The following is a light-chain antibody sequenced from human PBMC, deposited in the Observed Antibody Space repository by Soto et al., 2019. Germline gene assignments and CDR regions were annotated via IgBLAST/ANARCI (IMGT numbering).Light chain of an antibody. J-gene: IGLJ1*01. CDR2: EVV. CDR3: KSYAGSNTDV. Sequence: QTVLTQPTSASGSPGQSVTISGTGNKNDIGVYDFVSWYQHHAGKAPRLIIYEVVQRPSGVPVRFSGSKSGNTASLTVSGLQAADEADYFCKSYAGSNTDVFGSGTKVTVL. V-gene: IGLV2-8*01. CDR1: KNDIGVYDF.